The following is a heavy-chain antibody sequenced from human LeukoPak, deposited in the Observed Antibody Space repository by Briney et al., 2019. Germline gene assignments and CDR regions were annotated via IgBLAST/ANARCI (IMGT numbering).Heavy chain of an antibody. J-gene: IGHJ4*02. V-gene: IGHV3-21*01. D-gene: IGHD3-22*01. CDR3: ARDLYDSGAYSSPIDY. CDR2: ISSSSSYI. Sequence: GGSLILSCAAYGFTLSSHSMNWVRQAPGKGLEWVSSISSSSSYIHSADSVKGRFTISRDNAKNSLYLQMNSLRAEDTAVYYCARDLYDSGAYSSPIDYWGQGTLVTVSS. CDR1: GFTLSSHS.